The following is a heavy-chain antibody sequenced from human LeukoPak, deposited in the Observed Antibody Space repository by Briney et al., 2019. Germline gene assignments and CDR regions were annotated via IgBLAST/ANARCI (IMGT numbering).Heavy chain of an antibody. V-gene: IGHV4-59*01. CDR3: ARAHIAGYSFDY. D-gene: IGHD6-13*01. J-gene: IGHJ4*02. CDR2: IYYSGST. CDR1: GGSFSGYY. Sequence: SETLSLTCAVYGGSFSGYYWSWIRQPPGKGLEWIGYIYYSGSTNYNPSLKSRVTISVDTSKNQFSLKLSSVTAADTAVYYCARAHIAGYSFDYWGQGTLVTVSS.